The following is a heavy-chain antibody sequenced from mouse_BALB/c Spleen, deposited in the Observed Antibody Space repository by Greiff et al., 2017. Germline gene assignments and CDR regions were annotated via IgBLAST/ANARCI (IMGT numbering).Heavy chain of an antibody. V-gene: IGHV14-3*02. Sequence: EVQLQQSGAELVKPGASVKLSCTASGFNIKDTYMHWVKQRPEQGLEWIGRIDPANGNTKYDPKFQGKATITADTSSSTAYMELSSLTSEDSAVYNCASGVLNAMDYWGQGTSVTVSS. CDR3: ASGVLNAMDY. D-gene: IGHD1-1*01. CDR2: IDPANGNT. CDR1: GFNIKDTY. J-gene: IGHJ4*01.